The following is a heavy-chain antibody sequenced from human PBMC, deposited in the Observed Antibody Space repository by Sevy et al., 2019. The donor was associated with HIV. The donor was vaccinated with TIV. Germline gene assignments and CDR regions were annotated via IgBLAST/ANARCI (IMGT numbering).Heavy chain of an antibody. Sequence: GGSLRLSCAASGFSVNSNYMTWVRQAPGKGLEGVSVIYSDETTYHADSVKDRFTISRDNSKNMLYLQMSSLRAKDTAIYYCARGKSGYGYALNYWGQGTLVTVSS. J-gene: IGHJ4*02. CDR2: IYSDETT. CDR3: ARGKSGYGYALNY. V-gene: IGHV3-66*01. D-gene: IGHD5-18*01. CDR1: GFSVNSNY.